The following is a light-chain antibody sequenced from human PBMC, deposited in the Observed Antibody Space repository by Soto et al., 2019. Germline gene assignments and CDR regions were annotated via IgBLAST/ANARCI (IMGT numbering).Light chain of an antibody. CDR1: SRDVGSYNL. J-gene: IGLJ1*01. CDR2: EGS. V-gene: IGLV2-23*01. CDR3: CSYAGSSTYV. Sequence: QSALTQPASVSGSPGQSIAISCTGTSRDVGSYNLVSWYQQHPGKAPKVMIYEGSKRPSGVSDCFSGSKSGNTASLTISGLQADDEADYYCCSYAGSSTYVFGTGTKLTVL.